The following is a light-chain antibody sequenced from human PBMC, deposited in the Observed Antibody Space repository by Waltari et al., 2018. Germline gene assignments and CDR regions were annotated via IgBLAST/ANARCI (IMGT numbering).Light chain of an antibody. Sequence: IQLTQSPSSLSASVGDGVTITCRASQGISSYLAWYQQKPGKAPNLLIYAAFTLQSVVPSRFSGSGSGTDFTLTISSLQPEDFATYYCQQFNTYPLTFGQGTRLEIK. V-gene: IGKV1-9*01. CDR2: AAF. CDR3: QQFNTYPLT. J-gene: IGKJ5*01. CDR1: QGISSY.